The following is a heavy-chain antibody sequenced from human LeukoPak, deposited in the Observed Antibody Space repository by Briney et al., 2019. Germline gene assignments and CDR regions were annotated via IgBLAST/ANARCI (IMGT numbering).Heavy chain of an antibody. D-gene: IGHD2-15*01. CDR1: GFTFDDYA. CDR3: ARVVGYCSGVSCDY. V-gene: IGHV3-9*01. CDR2: ISWNSGSI. J-gene: IGHJ4*02. Sequence: PGGSLRLSCAASGFTFDDYAMHWVRQAPGKGLEWVSGISWNSGSIGYADSVKGRFTISRDNAKNSLYLQMNSLRAEDTAVYYCARVVGYCSGVSCDYWGQGTLVTVSS.